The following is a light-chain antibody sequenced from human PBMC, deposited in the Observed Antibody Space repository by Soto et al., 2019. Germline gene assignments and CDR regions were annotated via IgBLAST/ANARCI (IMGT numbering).Light chain of an antibody. Sequence: DIQMTQSPSTVSAYVGDSVTITCRASQSITTWLAWYQQRPGKAPKLLIYDVSSLQSGGPSRFSGSGSGTEFTLTISSLQPDDFATYYSQHYKMYSPWTFGQGTKVEIK. CDR1: QSITTW. CDR2: DVS. CDR3: QHYKMYSPWT. J-gene: IGKJ1*01. V-gene: IGKV1-5*01.